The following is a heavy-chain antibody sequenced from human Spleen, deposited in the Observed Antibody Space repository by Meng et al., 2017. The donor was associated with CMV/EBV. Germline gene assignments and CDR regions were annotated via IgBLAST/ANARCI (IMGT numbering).Heavy chain of an antibody. CDR1: GVTFSHYA. CDR3: VRADGGIALSGPRDY. J-gene: IGHJ4*02. Sequence: SGVTFSHYAMHWVRQGQGKGLEWVAVTSHDGRDEYYADSVKDRFTISRENSKNRLYLQMNGLRGEDTAMYYCVRADGGIALSGPRDYWGQGTLVTVSS. V-gene: IGHV3-30*04. CDR2: TSHDGRDE. D-gene: IGHD6-19*01.